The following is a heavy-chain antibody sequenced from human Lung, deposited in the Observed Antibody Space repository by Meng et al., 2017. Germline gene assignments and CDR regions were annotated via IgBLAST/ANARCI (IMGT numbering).Heavy chain of an antibody. CDR1: GGSFSDYY. CDR3: ARGPTTMAHDFDY. J-gene: IGHJ4*02. D-gene: IGHD4-11*01. Sequence: GQLLQGGAGLLNPTETLSLACVVSGGSFSDYYWSWIRQPPGKGLEWIGEINHSGSTNYNPSLESRATISVDTSQNNLSLKLSSVTAADSAVYYCARGPTTMAHDFDYWGQGTLVTVSS. V-gene: IGHV4-34*01. CDR2: INHSGST.